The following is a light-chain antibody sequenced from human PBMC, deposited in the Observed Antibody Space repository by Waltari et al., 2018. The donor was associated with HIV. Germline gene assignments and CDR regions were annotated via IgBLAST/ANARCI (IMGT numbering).Light chain of an antibody. CDR2: EVS. V-gene: IGLV2-23*02. Sequence: QSALTPPASVSGSPGQSITLSCTGPIRDIGIHNVFFLYQQLPNIPPKLLIYEVSKRPSGVSARFSASKSGNTASLTISGLQADDEADYYCCSYAASSTSPMVFGTGTKVTVL. CDR1: IRDIGIHNV. CDR3: CSYAASSTSPMV. J-gene: IGLJ1*01.